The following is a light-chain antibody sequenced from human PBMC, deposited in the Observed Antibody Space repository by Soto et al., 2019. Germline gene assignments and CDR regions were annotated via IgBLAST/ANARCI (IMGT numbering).Light chain of an antibody. V-gene: IGLV1-44*01. Sequence: QSVLTQPPSASGTPGQRVTISCSGSSSNIGSNTVNLYQQLPGTTPKLLIYSNNQGPSGVPDRFSGSKSGTSASLAISGLQSEDEADYYCAAWDDSLNGPVFGGGTKLTVL. CDR1: SSNIGSNT. J-gene: IGLJ2*01. CDR2: SNN. CDR3: AAWDDSLNGPV.